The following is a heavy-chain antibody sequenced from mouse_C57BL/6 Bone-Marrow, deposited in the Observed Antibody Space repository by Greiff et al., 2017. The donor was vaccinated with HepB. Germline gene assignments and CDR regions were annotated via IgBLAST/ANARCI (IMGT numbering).Heavy chain of an antibody. CDR1: GFTFSNYW. V-gene: IGHV6-3*01. CDR3: TGYYNWFAY. D-gene: IGHD1-1*01. CDR2: IRLKSDNYAT. Sequence: EVQRVESGGGLVQPGGSMKLSCVASGFTFSNYWMNWVRQSPEKGLEWVAQIRLKSDNYATHYAESVKGRFTISRDDSKSSVYLQMNNLRAEDTGIYYCTGYYNWFAYWGQGTLVTVSA. J-gene: IGHJ3*01.